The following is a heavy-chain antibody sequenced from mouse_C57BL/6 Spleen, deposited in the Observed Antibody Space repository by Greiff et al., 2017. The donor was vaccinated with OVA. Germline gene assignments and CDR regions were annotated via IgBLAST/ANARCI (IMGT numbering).Heavy chain of an antibody. J-gene: IGHJ2*01. CDR1: GFTFSDYG. CDR2: ISSGSSTI. Sequence: EVKLVESGGGLVKPGGSLKLSCAASGFTFSDYGMHWVRQAPEKGLEWVAYISSGSSTISYADTVKGRFTISRDNAKNTLFLQMTSLRSEDTAMYYCARLYRDYFDYWGQGTTLTVSS. CDR3: ARLYRDYFDY. D-gene: IGHD2-1*01. V-gene: IGHV5-17*01.